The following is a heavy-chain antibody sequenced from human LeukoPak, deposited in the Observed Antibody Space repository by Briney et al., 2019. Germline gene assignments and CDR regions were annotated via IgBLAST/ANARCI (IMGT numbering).Heavy chain of an antibody. D-gene: IGHD2-15*01. Sequence: SETLSLTCAVYGGSFSGYYWSWIRQPPGKGLEWIGEINHSGSTNYNPSLKSRVTISVDTSKNQFSLKLSSVTAADTAVYYCARGRVVAATNWFDPWGQGTLVTVSS. CDR2: INHSGST. V-gene: IGHV4-34*01. CDR3: ARGRVVAATNWFDP. CDR1: GGSFSGYY. J-gene: IGHJ5*02.